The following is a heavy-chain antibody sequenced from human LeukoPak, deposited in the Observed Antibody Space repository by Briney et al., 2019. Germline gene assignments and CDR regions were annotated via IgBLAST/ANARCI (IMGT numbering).Heavy chain of an antibody. CDR3: ARQNTPHGNFDY. D-gene: IGHD1-26*01. J-gene: IGHJ4*02. CDR1: GFTFSLYW. CDR2: IGTAGDT. Sequence: GGSLRLSCAASGFTFSLYWMNWVRQPAGKGLEWVSAIGTAGDTFYPGSVKGRFTISRENAKKSLFLQMNSLRAEDTAVYYCARQNTPHGNFDYWGQGTLVTVSS. V-gene: IGHV3-13*01.